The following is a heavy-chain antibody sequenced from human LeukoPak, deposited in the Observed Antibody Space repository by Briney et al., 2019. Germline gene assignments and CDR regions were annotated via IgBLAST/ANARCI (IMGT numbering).Heavy chain of an antibody. D-gene: IGHD6-13*01. CDR2: INWNGGST. CDR3: ARGLTAADDY. V-gene: IGHV3-20*03. J-gene: IGHJ4*02. Sequence: AGGSLRLSAAAPGFTFDDYGLSWVRQAPGKGLEWVSGINWNGGSTGYADSVKGRFTISRDNAKNSLYLQMNSLRAEDTALYYCARGLTAADDYWGQGTLVTVPS. CDR1: GFTFDDYG.